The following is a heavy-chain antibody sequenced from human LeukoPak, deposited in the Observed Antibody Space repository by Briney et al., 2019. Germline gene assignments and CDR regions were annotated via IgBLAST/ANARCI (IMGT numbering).Heavy chain of an antibody. V-gene: IGHV1-69*04. Sequence: SVKVSCKASGGTFSSYAISWVRQAPGQGLEWMGRIIPILGIANYAQKFQGRVTITADKSTSTAYMELSSLRSEDTAVYYCALASYDSSVDTNDYWGQGTLVTVSS. D-gene: IGHD3-22*01. CDR1: GGTFSSYA. CDR2: IIPILGIA. CDR3: ALASYDSSVDTNDY. J-gene: IGHJ4*02.